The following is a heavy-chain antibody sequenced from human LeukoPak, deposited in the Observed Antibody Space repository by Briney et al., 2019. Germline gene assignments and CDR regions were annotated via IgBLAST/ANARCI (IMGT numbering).Heavy chain of an antibody. Sequence: PSETLSLTCTVSGGSITSSSYYWGWIRQPPGKGLEWIGSIYYSGSTYYNPSLKSRVTISVDTSKNQFSLKLRSVTAADTAIYYCARDQVYNWNPGSWDYWGQGTLVTVSS. D-gene: IGHD1-20*01. J-gene: IGHJ4*02. CDR3: ARDQVYNWNPGSWDY. CDR1: GGSITSSSYY. V-gene: IGHV4-39*07. CDR2: IYYSGST.